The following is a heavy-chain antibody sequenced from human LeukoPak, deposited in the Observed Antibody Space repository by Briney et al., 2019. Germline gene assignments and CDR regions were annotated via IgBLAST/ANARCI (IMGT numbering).Heavy chain of an antibody. V-gene: IGHV1-69*13. CDR2: IIPIFGTA. D-gene: IGHD2-2*01. Sequence: SVKVSCKASGGTFSSYAISWVRQAPGQGLEWMGGIIPIFGTANYAQKFQGRVTITADESTSTAYMELSSLRSEDTAVYYCARGLEEYQLPILYCYYYMDVWGKGTTVTVSS. CDR1: GGTFSSYA. J-gene: IGHJ6*03. CDR3: ARGLEEYQLPILYCYYYMDV.